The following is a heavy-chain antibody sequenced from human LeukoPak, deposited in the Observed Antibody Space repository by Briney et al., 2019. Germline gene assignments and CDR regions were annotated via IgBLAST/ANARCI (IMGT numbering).Heavy chain of an antibody. J-gene: IGHJ4*02. CDR2: IYPGDSDT. Sequence: HGESLKISCKGSGYSFTSYWIGWVRQMPGKGLEWMGIIYPGDSDTRYSPSFQGQVTISADKSISTAYLQWSSLKASDTAMYYCARTNIAAAGTSDYWGQGTLVTVSS. CDR3: ARTNIAAAGTSDY. CDR1: GYSFTSYW. D-gene: IGHD6-13*01. V-gene: IGHV5-51*01.